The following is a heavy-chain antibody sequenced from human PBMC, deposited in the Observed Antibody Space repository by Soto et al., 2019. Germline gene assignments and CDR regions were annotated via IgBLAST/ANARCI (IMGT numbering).Heavy chain of an antibody. Sequence: QVQLVESGGGVVQPGRSLRLSCAASGFTFSSYGMHWVRQAPGKGLEWVAVISYDGSNKYYADSVKGRFTISRDNSKNTLYLQMNSLRAEDTAVYYCAKGAVAGYFYYYYYYMDVWGKGTTVTVSS. D-gene: IGHD6-19*01. CDR2: ISYDGSNK. CDR3: AKGAVAGYFYYYYYYMDV. CDR1: GFTFSSYG. V-gene: IGHV3-30*18. J-gene: IGHJ6*03.